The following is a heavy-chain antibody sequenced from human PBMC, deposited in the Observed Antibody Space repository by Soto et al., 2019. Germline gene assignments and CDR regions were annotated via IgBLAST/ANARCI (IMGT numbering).Heavy chain of an antibody. J-gene: IGHJ4*02. CDR2: INPSGGST. Sequence: APVKVSCKASGYTFTSYYMHWVRQAPGQGLEWMGIINPSGGSTSYAQKFQGRVTMTRDTSTSTVYMELSRLRSGDTAVYYCARGWGIVLVPPAPSFDYWGQGTLVTVSS. CDR3: ARGWGIVLVPPAPSFDY. V-gene: IGHV1-46*01. CDR1: GYTFTSYY. D-gene: IGHD2-2*01.